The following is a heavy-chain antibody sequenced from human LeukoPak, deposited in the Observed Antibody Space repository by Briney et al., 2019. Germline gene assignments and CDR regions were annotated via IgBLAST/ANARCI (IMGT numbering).Heavy chain of an antibody. V-gene: IGHV4-39*01. D-gene: IGHD6-6*01. CDR2: IYYSGST. J-gene: IGHJ4*02. CDR1: GGSISSSSYY. Sequence: SETLSLTCTVSGGSISSSSYYWGWIRQPPGKGLEWIGSIYYSGSTYHNPSLKSRVTISVDTSKNQFSLKLSSVTAADTAVYYCARHIQQLVNRSFDYWGQGTLVTVSS. CDR3: ARHIQQLVNRSFDY.